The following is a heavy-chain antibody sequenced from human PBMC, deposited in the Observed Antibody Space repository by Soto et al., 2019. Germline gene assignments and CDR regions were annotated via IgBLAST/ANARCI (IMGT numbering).Heavy chain of an antibody. CDR2: IYHIGSP. V-gene: IGHV4-31*03. CDR1: GRSVSSGGYY. D-gene: IGHD6-19*01. Sequence: LSLTCTVSGRSVSSGGYYWTWIRQHPGRGLEWIGYIYHIGSPYYNPSLESRVTISLDTSKNQFSLNLTSVTAADTAIYYCVRDRALDSSGHWFDTWGQGTLVTV. CDR3: VRDRALDSSGHWFDT. J-gene: IGHJ5*02.